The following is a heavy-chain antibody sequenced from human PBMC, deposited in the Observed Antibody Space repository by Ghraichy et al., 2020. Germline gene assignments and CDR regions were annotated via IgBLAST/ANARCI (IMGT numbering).Heavy chain of an antibody. V-gene: IGHV3-33*01. CDR1: GFTFSSYG. Sequence: GESLNISCAASGFTFSSYGMHWVRQAPGKGLEWVAVIWYDGSNKYYADSVKGRFTISRDNSKNTLYLQMNSLRAEDTAVYYCARVVSWYCDYWGQGTLVTVSS. J-gene: IGHJ4*02. D-gene: IGHD6-13*01. CDR2: IWYDGSNK. CDR3: ARVVSWYCDY.